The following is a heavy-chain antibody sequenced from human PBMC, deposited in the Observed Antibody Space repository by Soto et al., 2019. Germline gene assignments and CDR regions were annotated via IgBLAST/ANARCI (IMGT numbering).Heavy chain of an antibody. CDR1: GGSISSSSYY. J-gene: IGHJ4*02. V-gene: IGHV4-39*01. D-gene: IGHD6-19*01. Sequence: QLQLQESGPGLVKPSETLSLTCTVSGGSISSSSYYWGWIRQPPGKGLERIGSIYYSGSTYYNPSLKSRVDIAVDTSKNRFSLKMSSVTAAETAVYYCARGSYSCGWYRDWVFDYWGQGTLVTVSS. CDR2: IYYSGST. CDR3: ARGSYSCGWYRDWVFDY.